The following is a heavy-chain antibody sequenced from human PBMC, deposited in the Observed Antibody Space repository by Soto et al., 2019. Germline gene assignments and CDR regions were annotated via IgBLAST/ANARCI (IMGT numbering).Heavy chain of an antibody. CDR3: ARLAAGTSWFDP. CDR2: IYYSGST. CDR1: GGSISSSSYY. J-gene: IGHJ5*02. D-gene: IGHD6-13*01. V-gene: IGHV4-39*01. Sequence: PSETLSLTCTVSGGSISSSSYYWGWIRQPPGKGLEWIGSIYYSGSTYYNPSLKSRVTISVDTSKNQFSLKLSSVTAADTAVYHCARLAAGTSWFDPWGQGTLVTVSS.